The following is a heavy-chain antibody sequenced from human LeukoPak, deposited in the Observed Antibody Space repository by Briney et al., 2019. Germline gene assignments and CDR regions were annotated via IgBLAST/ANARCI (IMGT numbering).Heavy chain of an antibody. J-gene: IGHJ6*03. V-gene: IGHV4-38-2*02. CDR3: ARETRTIRYYYYMDV. CDR2: IYHSGST. D-gene: IGHD2-2*01. CDR1: GYSISSGYY. Sequence: ASETLSLTCTVSGYSISSGYYWGWIRQPPGKGLEWIGSIYHSGSTYYNPSLKSRVTISVDTSKNQFSLKLSSVTAADTAVYYCARETRTIRYYYYMDVWGKGTTVTVSS.